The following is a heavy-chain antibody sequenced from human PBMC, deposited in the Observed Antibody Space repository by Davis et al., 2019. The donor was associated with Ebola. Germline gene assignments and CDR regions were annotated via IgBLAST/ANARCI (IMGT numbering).Heavy chain of an antibody. Sequence: GESLKISCAASGFTFSSYWMSWVRQAPGKGLEWVANIKQDGSEKYYVDSVKGRFTISRDNAKNSLYLQMNSLRAEDTAVYYCGRGGSGPDYRLDYWGQGTLVTVSS. V-gene: IGHV3-7*01. CDR1: GFTFSSYW. J-gene: IGHJ4*02. CDR3: GRGGSGPDYRLDY. D-gene: IGHD3-10*01. CDR2: IKQDGSEK.